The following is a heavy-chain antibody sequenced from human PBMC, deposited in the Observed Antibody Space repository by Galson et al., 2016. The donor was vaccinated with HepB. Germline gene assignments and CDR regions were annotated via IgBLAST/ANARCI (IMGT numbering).Heavy chain of an antibody. J-gene: IGHJ4*02. V-gene: IGHV1-18*01. CDR3: ASLRYSGSYNDY. D-gene: IGHD1-26*01. Sequence: SVKVSCKASGYTFTSYGISWVRQAPGQGLEWMGWISAYNGNTNYAQKLQGRVTMTTDTSTSTVYMELRSLRSDDTAVYYCASLRYSGSYNDYWGQGTLVTVSS. CDR2: ISAYNGNT. CDR1: GYTFTSYG.